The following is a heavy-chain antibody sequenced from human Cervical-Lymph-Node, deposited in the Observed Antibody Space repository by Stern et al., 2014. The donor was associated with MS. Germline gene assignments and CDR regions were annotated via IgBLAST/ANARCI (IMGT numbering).Heavy chain of an antibody. CDR1: GYTFTTYY. Sequence: QVQLVQSGAEIRKPGASVKLSCEASGYTFTTYYIHWVRQAPGQGLEWVAFFNPSGGKSTYAQRLQGRVTVTGDTSTSTVSLELTGLTSEDTAVYYCARVLSLATSDSWGQGTLVIVSS. D-gene: IGHD1-1*01. CDR3: ARVLSLATSDS. CDR2: FNPSGGKS. V-gene: IGHV1-46*01. J-gene: IGHJ4*02.